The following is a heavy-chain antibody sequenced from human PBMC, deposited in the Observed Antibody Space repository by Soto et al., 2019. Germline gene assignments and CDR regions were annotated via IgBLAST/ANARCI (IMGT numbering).Heavy chain of an antibody. CDR2: IYYSGST. V-gene: IGHV4-31*03. Sequence: PSETLSLTCTVSGGSISSGGYYWSWIRQHPGKGLEWIGYIYYSGSTYYNPSLKSRVTISVDTSKNQFSLKLSSVTAADTAVYYCARAKYDSSGYIQLLPKFDYWGQGTLVTVSS. CDR1: GGSISSGGYY. J-gene: IGHJ4*02. D-gene: IGHD3-22*01. CDR3: ARAKYDSSGYIQLLPKFDY.